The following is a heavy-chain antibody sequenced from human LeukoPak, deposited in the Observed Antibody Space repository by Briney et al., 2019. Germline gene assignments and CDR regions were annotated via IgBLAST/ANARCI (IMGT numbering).Heavy chain of an antibody. CDR3: ARAAYGSGSSPADY. CDR1: GFTFSSYA. Sequence: PGRSLRLSCAASGFTFSSYAMHWVRQAPGKGLEWVAVISYDGSNKYYADSVKGRFTISSDNSKNTLYLQMNSLRAEDTAVYYCARAAYGSGSSPADYWGQGTLVTVSS. CDR2: ISYDGSNK. D-gene: IGHD3-10*01. V-gene: IGHV3-30-3*01. J-gene: IGHJ4*02.